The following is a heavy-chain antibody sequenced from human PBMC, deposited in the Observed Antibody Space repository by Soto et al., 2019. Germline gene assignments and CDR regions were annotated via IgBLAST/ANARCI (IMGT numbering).Heavy chain of an antibody. CDR1: GFTFSSYA. Sequence: GGSLRLSCAASGFTFSSYAMSWVRQAPGKGLEWVSAISGSGGSTYYADSVKGRFTISRDNSKNTLYLQMNSLRAEDTAVYYCAKGSHYYDSSGYYTAFDIWGQGTMVTVSS. CDR2: ISGSGGST. V-gene: IGHV3-23*01. CDR3: AKGSHYYDSSGYYTAFDI. D-gene: IGHD3-22*01. J-gene: IGHJ3*02.